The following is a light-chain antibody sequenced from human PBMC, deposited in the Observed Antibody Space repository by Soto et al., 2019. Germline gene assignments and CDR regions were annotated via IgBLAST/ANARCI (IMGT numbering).Light chain of an antibody. CDR1: QSVSSY. CDR2: DAP. J-gene: IGKJ3*01. Sequence: EIVLTQSPATLSLSPGERATLSCRASQSVSSYLAWYQQKPGQAPRLLIYDAPNRATGIPARFSGSGSGTDFTLSIRSLEPEDFAVYYCQQRSNWPLTFGPGTKVDIK. CDR3: QQRSNWPLT. V-gene: IGKV3-11*01.